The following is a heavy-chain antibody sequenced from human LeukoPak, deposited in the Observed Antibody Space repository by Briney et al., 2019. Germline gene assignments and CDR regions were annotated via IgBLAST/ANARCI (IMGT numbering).Heavy chain of an antibody. Sequence: ASVRVSCKSSGYTFSNYDINLVRQAAGRGFEWMGWVSPTSGNTGLTQKFQGRVTMTSDTSKTSVYMELGSLISEDTAVYYCARGITQGVGYWGQGTLLSVSS. CDR1: GYTFSNYD. CDR2: VSPTSGNT. V-gene: IGHV1-8*01. D-gene: IGHD1-20*01. CDR3: ARGITQGVGY. J-gene: IGHJ4*02.